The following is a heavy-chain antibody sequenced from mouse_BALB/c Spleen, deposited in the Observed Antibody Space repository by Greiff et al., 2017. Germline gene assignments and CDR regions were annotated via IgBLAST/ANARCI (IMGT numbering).Heavy chain of an antibody. J-gene: IGHJ4*01. CDR2: ISDGGSYT. V-gene: IGHV5-4*02. Sequence: EVKLMESGGGLVKPGGSLKLSCAASGFTFSDYYMYWVRQTPEKRLEWVATISDGGSYTYYPDSVKGRFTISRDNAKNNLYLQMSSLKSEDISMYYCARGEGDYYAMDYWGQGTSVTVSS. CDR3: ARGEGDYYAMDY. CDR1: GFTFSDYY.